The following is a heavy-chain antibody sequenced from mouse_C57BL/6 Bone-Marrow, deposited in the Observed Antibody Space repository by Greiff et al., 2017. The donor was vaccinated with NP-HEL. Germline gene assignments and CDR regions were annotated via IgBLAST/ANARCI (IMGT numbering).Heavy chain of an antibody. CDR2: IFPGSGST. V-gene: IGHV1-75*01. Sequence: QVQLQQSGPELVKPGASVKISCKASGYTFTDYYINWVKQRPGQGLEWIGWIFPGSGSTYYNEKFKGKATLTVDKPSSTAYMLLSSLTSEDSAVYFCLRWYYAMDYWGQGTSVTVSS. D-gene: IGHD2-10*01. CDR1: GYTFTDYY. CDR3: LRWYYAMDY. J-gene: IGHJ4*01.